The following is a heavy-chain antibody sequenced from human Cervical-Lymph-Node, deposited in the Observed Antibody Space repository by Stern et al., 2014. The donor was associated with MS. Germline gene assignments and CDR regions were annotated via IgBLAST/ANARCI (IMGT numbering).Heavy chain of an antibody. V-gene: IGHV4-31*03. CDR2: MYHSGST. J-gene: IGHJ4*02. D-gene: IGHD5-12*01. CDR3: ARLLTSGYSRHFDY. CDR1: GGSVSSGGYY. Sequence: QVQLVESGPGLVKPSQTLSLTCTVSGGSVSSGGYYWSWIRQHPGKGLVWIGSMYHSGSTDDNPSLKSRVTLSVEKSTNQFSLKLSSVTAADTAVYYCARLLTSGYSRHFDYWGQGTLITVSS.